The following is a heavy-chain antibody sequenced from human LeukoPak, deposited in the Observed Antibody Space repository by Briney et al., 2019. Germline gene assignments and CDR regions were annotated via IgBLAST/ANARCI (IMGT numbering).Heavy chain of an antibody. D-gene: IGHD2-8*01. CDR3: AKDLMGAGIYSPFDY. CDR2: ISGSGGST. V-gene: IGHV3-23*01. CDR1: GFTFSSYA. J-gene: IGHJ4*02. Sequence: PGGSLRLSCAVSGFTFSSYAMSWVRQAPGKGLEWVSVISGSGGSTYYADSVKGRFTISRDNSNNTLYLQMNSLRAEDTAVYYCAKDLMGAGIYSPFDYWGQGTLVTVSS.